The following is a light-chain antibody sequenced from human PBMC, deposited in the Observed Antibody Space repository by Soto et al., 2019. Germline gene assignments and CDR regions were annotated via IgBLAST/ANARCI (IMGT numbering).Light chain of an antibody. Sequence: EIEFTHSPCTLPLSTGERASLSCRASQSVSSSYLAWYQQKPGQAPRLLIYGASSRATGIPDRFSGSGSGTDFTLTISSLEPEDFAVYYCQQRSNWPPTFGQGTRLEIK. J-gene: IGKJ5*01. CDR2: GAS. CDR1: QSVSSSY. CDR3: QQRSNWPPT. V-gene: IGKV3D-20*02.